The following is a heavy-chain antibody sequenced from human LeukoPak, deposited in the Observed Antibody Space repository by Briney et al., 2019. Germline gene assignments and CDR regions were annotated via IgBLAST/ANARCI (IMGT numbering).Heavy chain of an antibody. CDR1: GYSFTSYW. J-gene: IGHJ3*02. CDR3: ARQSVVITTSDAFDI. D-gene: IGHD3-22*01. Sequence: GESLKISCKGSGYSFTSYWIGWVRQMLGKGLEWMGIIYPGDSDTRYSPSFQGQVTISADKSISTAYLQWSSLKASDTAMYYCARQSVVITTSDAFDIWGQGTMVTVSS. V-gene: IGHV5-51*01. CDR2: IYPGDSDT.